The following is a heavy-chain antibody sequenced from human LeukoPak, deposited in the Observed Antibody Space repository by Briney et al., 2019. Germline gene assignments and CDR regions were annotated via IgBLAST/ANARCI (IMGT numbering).Heavy chain of an antibody. D-gene: IGHD4-17*01. CDR2: MNPNSDNT. CDR1: GYTFTSYD. J-gene: IGHJ3*01. Sequence: ASVKVSCKASGYTFTSYDIHWVRQATGQGVEWMGWMNPNSDNTGYAQKFQGRVTMTRNTSISTAYMELSSLRSEDTAVYYCARVYGEEALDFWDQGTLVTVSS. CDR3: ARVYGEEALDF. V-gene: IGHV1-8*01.